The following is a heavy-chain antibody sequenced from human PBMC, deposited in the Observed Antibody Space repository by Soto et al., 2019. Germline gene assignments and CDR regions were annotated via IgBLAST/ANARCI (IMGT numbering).Heavy chain of an antibody. CDR3: SNNGTGWFAS. D-gene: IGHD1-1*01. J-gene: IGHJ5*01. Sequence: QVQLVQSGPELKKPGPSVKVSCKTSGYSFYNSGISWVRQAPGQGLAWMGWISVFNGYALYVQKFQGRVSMTAYTLTSTGYIELTALTSDDTAMYYSSNNGTGWFASWGQGTPVTVSS. CDR1: GYSFYNSG. CDR2: ISVFNGYA. V-gene: IGHV1-18*01.